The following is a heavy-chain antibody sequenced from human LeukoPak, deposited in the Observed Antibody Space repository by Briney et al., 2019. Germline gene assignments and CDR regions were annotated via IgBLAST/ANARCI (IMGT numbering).Heavy chain of an antibody. Sequence: SVQVSCKTSGGTFSTSAITWVRQAPGQGLEWMGRIIPVLNITTYAQRFQGRVTITADTSTSTVYMELSSLRSEETAVYYCARDQGLTAPPPYGLDVWGQGTTVTVSS. CDR2: IIPVLNIT. V-gene: IGHV1-69*04. J-gene: IGHJ6*02. CDR3: ARDQGLTAPPPYGLDV. D-gene: IGHD5-18*01. CDR1: GGTFSTSA.